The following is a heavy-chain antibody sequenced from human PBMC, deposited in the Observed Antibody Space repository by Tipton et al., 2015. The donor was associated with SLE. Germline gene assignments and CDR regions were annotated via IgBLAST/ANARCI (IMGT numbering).Heavy chain of an antibody. CDR3: ARGPIEGYYYSYIDV. CDR1: GGSISSGSFY. V-gene: IGHV4-61*02. Sequence: TLSLTCTVSGGSISSGSFYWSWIRQPAGKGLEWIGRFYSSGSTNYNPSLKSRVTISVDMSKNQFSLKLSSVTAADTAIYYCARGPIEGYYYSYIDVWGKGTTVTVSS. J-gene: IGHJ6*03. D-gene: IGHD1-26*01. CDR2: FYSSGST.